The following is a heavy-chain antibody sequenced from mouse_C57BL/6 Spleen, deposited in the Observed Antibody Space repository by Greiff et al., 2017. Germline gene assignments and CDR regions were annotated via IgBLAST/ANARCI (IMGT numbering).Heavy chain of an antibody. Sequence: QVQLQQSGAELAKPGASVKLSCKASGYTFTSYWMHWVNQRPGQGLEWIGYINPSSGYTKYNQKFKDKATLTADKSSSTAYMQLSSLTYEDSAVYYCARRWGNDYDGDYYAMDYWGQGTSVTVSS. CDR3: ARRWGNDYDGDYYAMDY. CDR2: INPSSGYT. CDR1: GYTFTSYW. V-gene: IGHV1-7*01. D-gene: IGHD2-4*01. J-gene: IGHJ4*01.